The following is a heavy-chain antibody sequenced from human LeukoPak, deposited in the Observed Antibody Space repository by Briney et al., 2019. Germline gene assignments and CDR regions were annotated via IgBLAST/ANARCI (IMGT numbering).Heavy chain of an antibody. CDR2: ISGSGGTT. CDR1: GFTFSSYA. D-gene: IGHD2-15*01. CDR3: AKESRICSGGSCYGN. Sequence: GGSLRLSCAASGFTFSSYAMSWVRQAPGKGLEWVSAISGSGGTTYYADSVKGRFTISRDNSKNTLYLQMNSLRAEDTAVYYCAKESRICSGGSCYGNWGQGTLVTVSS. J-gene: IGHJ4*02. V-gene: IGHV3-23*01.